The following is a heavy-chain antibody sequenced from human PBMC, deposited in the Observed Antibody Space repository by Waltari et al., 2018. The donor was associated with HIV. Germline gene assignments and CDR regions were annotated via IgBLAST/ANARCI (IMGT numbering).Heavy chain of an antibody. V-gene: IGHV4-34*01. Sequence: WGAGLLKPSETLSLTCAVYGGSFSGPYWTWIRQPPGMGLEWIGEINDSEYTNYNPSLRSRLTISLDASKNQFSLKMTAVTAADTAVYYCARSRGLIKWNRYFDSWAQGTMVSVSS. CDR2: INDSEYT. CDR1: GGSFSGPY. D-gene: IGHD3-10*01. J-gene: IGHJ3*02. CDR3: ARSRGLIKWNRYFDS.